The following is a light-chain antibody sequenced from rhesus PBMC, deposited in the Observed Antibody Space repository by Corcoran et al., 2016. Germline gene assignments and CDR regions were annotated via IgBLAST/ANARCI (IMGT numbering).Light chain of an antibody. V-gene: IGKV1-74*01. CDR2: KAS. CDR1: ENVNNY. J-gene: IGKJ4*01. CDR3: QHSYGTPLT. Sequence: DIQMTQSPSSLSASVGDRVTITCRASENVNNYLHWYQQKPGKAPKLMLYKASTLQSGAPSRFSGSGSGTDFTLPISSLQPEDFATYYCQHSYGTPLTFGGGTKVELK.